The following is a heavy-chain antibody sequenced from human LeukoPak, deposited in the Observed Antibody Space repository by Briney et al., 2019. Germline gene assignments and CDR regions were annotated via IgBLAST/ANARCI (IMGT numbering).Heavy chain of an antibody. D-gene: IGHD3-9*01. CDR3: AKGHDILTLAYYFDY. CDR2: ISWNSGSI. Sequence: GGSLRLSCAASGFTFDDYAMHWVRQAPGKGLEWVSGISWNSGSIGYADSVKGRFTISRDNAKNSLYLQMNSLRAEDTALYYCAKGHDILTLAYYFDYWGQGTLVTVSS. V-gene: IGHV3-9*01. CDR1: GFTFDDYA. J-gene: IGHJ4*02.